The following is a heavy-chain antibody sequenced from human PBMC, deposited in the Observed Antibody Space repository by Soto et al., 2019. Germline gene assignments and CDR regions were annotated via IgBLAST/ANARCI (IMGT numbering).Heavy chain of an antibody. CDR2: ISGSGGST. CDR1: GFTFSRYA. Sequence: EVQLLESGGGLVQPGGSLRLSCAASGFTFSRYAMSWVRQAPGKGLEWVSAISGSGGSTYYADSVKGRFTISRDNSKNKLYLQMNSLRAEETVVYYCAKDKSIGGGVSGYFDYWGQVPLVTASS. D-gene: IGHD1-26*01. J-gene: IGHJ4*02. CDR3: AKDKSIGGGVSGYFDY. V-gene: IGHV3-23*01.